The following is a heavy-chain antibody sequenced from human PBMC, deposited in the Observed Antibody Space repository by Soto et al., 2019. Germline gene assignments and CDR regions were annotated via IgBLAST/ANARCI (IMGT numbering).Heavy chain of an antibody. D-gene: IGHD3-3*01. V-gene: IGHV3-33*01. CDR3: ARDHSLNYDFWGGPEDY. CDR1: GFTFSSYG. J-gene: IGHJ4*02. Sequence: GGSLRLSCAASGFTFSSYGMHWVRKATGKGLERMTVIWYDGSNKYYADSVKGRFSISRDNSKNTLYLQMNSLRAEDTAVYYCARDHSLNYDFWGGPEDYWGQGTLVTVSS. CDR2: IWYDGSNK.